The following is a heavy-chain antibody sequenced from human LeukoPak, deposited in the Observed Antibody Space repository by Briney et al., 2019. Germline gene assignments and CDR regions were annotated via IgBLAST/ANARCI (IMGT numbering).Heavy chain of an antibody. CDR1: GFIFSHFN. CDR3: ARGLWFGETLWTFDY. D-gene: IGHD3-10*01. J-gene: IGHJ4*02. CDR2: ISSSSSTI. Sequence: GGSLRLSCAASGFIFSHFNMNWFRQAPGKGLEWISHISSSSSTIHYADSVKGRFTISRDNAKNSLYLQMNSLRAEDTAVYYCARGLWFGETLWTFDYWGQGTLVTVSS. V-gene: IGHV3-48*04.